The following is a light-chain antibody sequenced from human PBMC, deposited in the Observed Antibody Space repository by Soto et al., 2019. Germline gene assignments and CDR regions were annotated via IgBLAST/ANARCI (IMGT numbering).Light chain of an antibody. CDR2: PAS. V-gene: IGKV1-5*03. J-gene: IGKJ1*01. CDR1: QSLNIW. CDR3: QQYNDYWT. Sequence: TRSPATVSGSVGDKCTRSCRASQSLNIWLAWYQQKPVRGPQLLIYPASTSASGVPSRFSGSGSGSEFTLTISSLQPDDFATCYRQQYNDYWTFGQGTKVDNK.